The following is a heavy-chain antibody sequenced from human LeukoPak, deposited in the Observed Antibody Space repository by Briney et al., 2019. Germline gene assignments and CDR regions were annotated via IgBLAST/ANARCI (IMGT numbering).Heavy chain of an antibody. CDR2: IYTSGST. D-gene: IGHD3-10*01. CDR3: ARDRYYYGSGSSNPTYYYYYYYMDV. V-gene: IGHV4-61*02. J-gene: IGHJ6*03. Sequence: SQTLSLTCVVSVGSISIGSYYWGSIRQPAGKGLEWNGRIYTSGSTNYNPSPKSRVTIPEDTSKNQFSLKLSSVTAADTAVYYCARDRYYYGSGSSNPTYYYYYYYMDVWGKGTTVTVSS. CDR1: VGSISIGSYY.